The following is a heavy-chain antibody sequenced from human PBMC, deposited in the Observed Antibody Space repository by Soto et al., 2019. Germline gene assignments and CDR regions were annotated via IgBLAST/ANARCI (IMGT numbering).Heavy chain of an antibody. J-gene: IGHJ4*02. CDR3: ARSYDFWSGYYFSDY. CDR2: IYYSGST. Sequence: SETLSLTCTVSGGSISSYYWSWIRQPPGKGLEWIGYIYYSGSTNYNPSLKSRVTISVDTSKNQFSLKLSSVTAADTAVYYCARSYDFWSGYYFSDYWGQGTLVTVSS. V-gene: IGHV4-59*01. D-gene: IGHD3-3*01. CDR1: GGSISSYY.